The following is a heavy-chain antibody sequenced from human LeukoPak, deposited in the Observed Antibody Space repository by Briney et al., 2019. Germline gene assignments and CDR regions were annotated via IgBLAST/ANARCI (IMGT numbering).Heavy chain of an antibody. Sequence: ASVKVSCKASGYTFTGYYMHWVRQAPGQGLEWMGWINPNSGGTNYAQKFQGRVTMTRDTSISTAYMELSSLRSDDTAVYYCARGNHPDILTGHPWGQGTLVTVSS. V-gene: IGHV1-2*02. J-gene: IGHJ5*02. CDR2: INPNSGGT. CDR1: GYTFTGYY. CDR3: ARGNHPDILTGHP. D-gene: IGHD3-9*01.